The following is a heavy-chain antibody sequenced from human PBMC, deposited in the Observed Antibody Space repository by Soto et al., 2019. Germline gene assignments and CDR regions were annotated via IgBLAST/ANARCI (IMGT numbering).Heavy chain of an antibody. V-gene: IGHV4-59*13. Sequence: PSETLSLTCTISAGSFGTNYWSWIRQAPGKGLEWIGYTYYTGSTKYNPSLKSRATISVDTSNNQFSLTLNSAAAADTAVYYCATDSAGRGPFDPWGQGILVTV. CDR3: ATDSAGRGPFDP. CDR2: TYYTGST. CDR1: AGSFGTNY. J-gene: IGHJ5*02. D-gene: IGHD3-10*01.